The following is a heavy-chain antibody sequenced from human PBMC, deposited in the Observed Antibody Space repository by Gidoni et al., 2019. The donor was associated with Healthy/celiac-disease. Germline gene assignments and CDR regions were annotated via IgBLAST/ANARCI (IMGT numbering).Heavy chain of an antibody. CDR3: ARDLYADYYYGMDV. V-gene: IGHV4-59*01. CDR1: GGSLSSYY. J-gene: IGHJ6*02. Sequence: QVQLQESGPGLVKPSETLSLTCTVSGGSLSSYYWSWIRQPPGKGLEWIGYIYYSGSTNYNPSLKSRVTISVDTSKNQFSLKLSSVTAADTAVYYCARDLYADYYYGMDVWGQGTTVTVSS. D-gene: IGHD4-17*01. CDR2: IYYSGST.